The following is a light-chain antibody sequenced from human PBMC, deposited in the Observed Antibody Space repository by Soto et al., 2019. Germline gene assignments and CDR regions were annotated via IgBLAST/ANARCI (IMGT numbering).Light chain of an antibody. J-gene: IGKJ4*01. CDR2: AES. Sequence: DIQLTQSPSSLSASVGDRVTITCRASQTVTNYLHWYQQKPGKAPKLLIYAESNLQSGVPSRFGASGSGTDFTLTISGLQPEDFATSFCHQSYTTRPLTFGGGTKVESK. CDR3: HQSYTTRPLT. CDR1: QTVTNY. V-gene: IGKV1-39*01.